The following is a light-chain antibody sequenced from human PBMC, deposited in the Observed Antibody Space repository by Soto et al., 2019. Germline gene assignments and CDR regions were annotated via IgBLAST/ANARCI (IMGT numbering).Light chain of an antibody. CDR2: WAS. CDR1: QSVLYSSNNKNY. Sequence: DIVMTQSPDSLAVSLGERATINCKSSQSVLYSSNNKNYLAWYQRKPGQPPKLLISWASTRESGVPDRFSGRGSGTDFTLTISSLQAEDVALYYCQQYYSSPFTFGPGTKVDIK. V-gene: IGKV4-1*01. CDR3: QQYYSSPFT. J-gene: IGKJ3*01.